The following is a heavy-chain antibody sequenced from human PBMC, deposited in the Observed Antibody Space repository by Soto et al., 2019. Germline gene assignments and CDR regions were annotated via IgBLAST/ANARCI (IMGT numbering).Heavy chain of an antibody. CDR2: ISAYNGNT. CDR3: ARDWDPEPGITIFGVVISSDAFDI. Sequence: ASVKVSCKASGYTFTSYGIGWVRQPPGQGLEWMGWISAYNGNTNYAQKLQGRVTMTTDTSTSTAYMELRSLRPDDTGVYYCARDWDPEPGITIFGVVISSDAFDIWGQGTMVTVSS. J-gene: IGHJ3*02. D-gene: IGHD3-3*01. CDR1: GYTFTSYG. V-gene: IGHV1-18*01.